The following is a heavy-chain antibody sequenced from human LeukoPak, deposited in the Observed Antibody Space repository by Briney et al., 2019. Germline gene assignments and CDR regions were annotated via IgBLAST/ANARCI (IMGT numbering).Heavy chain of an antibody. D-gene: IGHD2-2*01. Sequence: SETLSLTCAVYGGSFSGYYWSWIRQPPGKGLEWIGEINHSGSTNYNPSLKSRVTISVDTSKNRFSLKLSSVTAADTAVYYCARGRGYCSSTSCYRNGMDVWGQGTTVTVSS. J-gene: IGHJ6*02. V-gene: IGHV4-34*01. CDR3: ARGRGYCSSTSCYRNGMDV. CDR2: INHSGST. CDR1: GGSFSGYY.